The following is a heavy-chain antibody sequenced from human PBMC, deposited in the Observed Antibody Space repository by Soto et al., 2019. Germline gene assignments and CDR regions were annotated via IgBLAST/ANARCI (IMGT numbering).Heavy chain of an antibody. D-gene: IGHD5-12*01. CDR1: GGSISSYC. J-gene: IGHJ4*02. V-gene: IGHV4-59*01. CDR2: IYYSGST. Sequence: SETLSLTCTVSGGSISSYCWSWIRQPPGKGLEWIGYIYYSGSTNYNPSLKSRVTISVDTSKNQFSLKLSSVTAADTAVYYCARVPYSVYVFDYWGQGTLVTVSS. CDR3: ARVPYSVYVFDY.